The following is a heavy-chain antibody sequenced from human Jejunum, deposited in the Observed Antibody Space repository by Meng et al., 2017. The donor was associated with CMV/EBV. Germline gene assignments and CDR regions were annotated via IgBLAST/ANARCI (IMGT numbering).Heavy chain of an antibody. V-gene: IGHV3-20*01. CDR2: MNWNGGSI. CDR1: DYS. D-gene: IGHD1-26*01. J-gene: IGHJ3*02. CDR3: VRDRGSYYVGAFDI. Sequence: DYSMVWVRQAPGKGLEWVAGMNWNGGSITYADSVKGRFTISRDNAKDSLYLQMNSLRAEDTALYHCVRDRGSYYVGAFDIWGQGTMVTVSS.